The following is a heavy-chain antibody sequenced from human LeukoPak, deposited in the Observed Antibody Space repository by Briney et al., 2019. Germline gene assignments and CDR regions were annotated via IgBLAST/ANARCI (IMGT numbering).Heavy chain of an antibody. D-gene: IGHD1-26*01. CDR2: ISYIGST. J-gene: IGHJ4*02. V-gene: IGHV4-39*07. Sequence: PSETLSLTCTVSGGSISSSGYYWGWIRQSPGKGLEWIGSISYIGSTYYNPSLKSRVTMSVDTSKNQFSLRLNSVTAADTATYYCARGLAWELLVPFDFWGQGTLVTVSS. CDR3: ARGLAWELLVPFDF. CDR1: GGSISSSGYY.